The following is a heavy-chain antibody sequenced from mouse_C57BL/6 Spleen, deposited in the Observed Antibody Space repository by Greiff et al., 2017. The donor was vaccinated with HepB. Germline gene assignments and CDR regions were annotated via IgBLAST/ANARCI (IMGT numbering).Heavy chain of an antibody. CDR2: INYDGSST. CDR3: AREWRYSNYVWYFDV. J-gene: IGHJ1*03. V-gene: IGHV5-16*01. D-gene: IGHD2-5*01. Sequence: EVKLMESEGGLVQPGSSMKLSCTASGFTFSDYYMAWVRQVPEKGLEWVANINYDGSSTYYLDSLKSRFIISRDNAKNILYLQMSSLKSEDTATYYCAREWRYSNYVWYFDVWGTGTTVTVSS. CDR1: GFTFSDYY.